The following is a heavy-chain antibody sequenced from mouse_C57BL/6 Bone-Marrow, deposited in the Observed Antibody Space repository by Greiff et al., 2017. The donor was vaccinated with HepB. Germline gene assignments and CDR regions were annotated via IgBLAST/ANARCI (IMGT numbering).Heavy chain of an antibody. J-gene: IGHJ4*01. Sequence: EVNVVESGGGLVQPGGSLILSCAASGFTFTDYYMSWVRQPPGKALEWLGFIRNKANGYTTEYSASVKCRFTISRDNSQSILYLQMNALRAEDSATYYCARYRGGYPLMDYWGQGTSVTVAS. V-gene: IGHV7-3*01. CDR1: GFTFTDYY. CDR3: ARYRGGYPLMDY. D-gene: IGHD2-2*01. CDR2: IRNKANGYTT.